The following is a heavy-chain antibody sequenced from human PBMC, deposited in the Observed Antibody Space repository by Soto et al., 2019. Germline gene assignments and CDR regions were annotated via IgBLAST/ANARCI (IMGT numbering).Heavy chain of an antibody. CDR1: GFTFRTYW. J-gene: IGHJ6*01. D-gene: IGHD6-19*01. CDR3: ASLVAVAGTHLYFYGLDA. V-gene: IGHV3-74*01. CDR2: IDSDGSST. Sequence: RGSLRLSCAASGFTFRTYWMHWVGQVPGKGLVWVSRIDSDGSSTYYADSVKGRFTISRDNAKNTVYLQMNSLRTEDTGVYYCASLVAVAGTHLYFYGLDAWGQGTTVTVSS.